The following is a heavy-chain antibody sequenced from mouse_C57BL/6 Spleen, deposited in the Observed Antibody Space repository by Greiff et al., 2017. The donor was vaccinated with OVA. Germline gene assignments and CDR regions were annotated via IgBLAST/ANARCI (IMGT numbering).Heavy chain of an antibody. D-gene: IGHD1-1*01. CDR3: APFYGSSYWYFDV. CDR1: GYTFTDYY. Sequence: EVQLQQSGPELVKPGASVKISCKASGYTFTDYYMNWVKQSHGKSLEWIGDINPNNGGTSYNQKFKGKATLTVDQSSSTAYMELRSLTSEDSAVYYCAPFYGSSYWYFDVWGTGTTVTVSS. CDR2: INPNNGGT. J-gene: IGHJ1*03. V-gene: IGHV1-26*01.